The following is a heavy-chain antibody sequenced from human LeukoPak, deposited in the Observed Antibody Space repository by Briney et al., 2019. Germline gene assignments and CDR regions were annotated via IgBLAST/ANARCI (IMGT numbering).Heavy chain of an antibody. Sequence: GGSLRLSCAASGFTFSSYAMHWVRQAPGKGLEWVAVISYDGSNKYYADSVKGRCTISRDNSKNTLYLQMNSLRVEDTAVYYCARGLFLSGYLDAFDIWGQGTVVTVSS. V-gene: IGHV3-30*14. J-gene: IGHJ3*02. CDR3: ARGLFLSGYLDAFDI. D-gene: IGHD3-22*01. CDR1: GFTFSSYA. CDR2: ISYDGSNK.